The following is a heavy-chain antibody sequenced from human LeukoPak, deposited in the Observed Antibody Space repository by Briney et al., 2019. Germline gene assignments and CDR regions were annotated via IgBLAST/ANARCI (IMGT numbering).Heavy chain of an antibody. J-gene: IGHJ4*02. D-gene: IGHD6-19*01. CDR3: AKGRAVAGKGVFDY. V-gene: IGHV3-30*04. CDR1: GFTFSSYA. Sequence: GGSLRLSCAASGFTFSSYAMHWVRQAPGKGLEWVAVISYDGSNKYYADSVKGRFTISRDNSKNTLYLQMNSLRAEDTAVYYCAKGRAVAGKGVFDYWGQGTLVTVSS. CDR2: ISYDGSNK.